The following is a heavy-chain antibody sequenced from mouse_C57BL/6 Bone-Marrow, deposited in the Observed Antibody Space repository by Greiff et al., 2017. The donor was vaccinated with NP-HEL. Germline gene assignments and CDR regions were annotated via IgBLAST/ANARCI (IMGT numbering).Heavy chain of an antibody. CDR2: IYPSDSDT. CDR3: ARRGYDYDVGFAY. J-gene: IGHJ3*01. CDR1: GYTFTSYW. D-gene: IGHD2-4*01. V-gene: IGHV1-52*01. Sequence: QVQLKQPGAELVRPGSSVKLSCKASGYTFTSYWMHWVKQRPIQGLEWIGNIYPSDSDTHYNEKFKDKATLTVDKSSSTAYMQLSSLTSEDAAVYDCARRGYDYDVGFAYWGQGTLVTVSA.